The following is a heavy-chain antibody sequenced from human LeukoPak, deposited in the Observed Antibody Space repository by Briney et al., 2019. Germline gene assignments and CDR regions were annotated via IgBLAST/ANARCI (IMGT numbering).Heavy chain of an antibody. V-gene: IGHV3-74*01. Sequence: GGSLRLSCAASGFTFSSYWMHWVRQAPGKGLVWVSRINSDGSSTSYADSVKGRFTISRDNAKNTLYLQMNSLRAEDTAVYYCARDVTMVRGVIILSVDAFDIWGQGTMVTVSS. D-gene: IGHD3-10*01. CDR1: GFTFSSYW. CDR3: ARDVTMVRGVIILSVDAFDI. CDR2: INSDGSST. J-gene: IGHJ3*02.